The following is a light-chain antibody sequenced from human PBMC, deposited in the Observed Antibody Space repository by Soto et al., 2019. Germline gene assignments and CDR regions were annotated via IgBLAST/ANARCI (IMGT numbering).Light chain of an antibody. CDR2: DAS. CDR1: QNVSSY. CDR3: QQRSN. Sequence: EIVLTQSPATLSLSPGERATLSCRASQNVSSYLAWYQQKPGQAPRLLIYDASNRATGIPARFSGSGSGTDFTLTISSLEPEDFAVYYCQQRSNFGQGTRLEIK. V-gene: IGKV3-11*01. J-gene: IGKJ5*01.